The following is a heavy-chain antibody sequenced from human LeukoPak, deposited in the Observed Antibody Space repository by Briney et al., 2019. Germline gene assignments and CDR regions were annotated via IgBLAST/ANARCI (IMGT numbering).Heavy chain of an antibody. Sequence: PGGSLRLSCAASGFIFGNYGINWVRQAPGKGLEWVSYISGSSSTIYYADSVKGRFTISRDNAKNTLYLQMNSLRAEDTAVYYCASLVVPAARGLVDVWGQGTTVTVSS. CDR1: GFIFGNYG. V-gene: IGHV3-48*01. J-gene: IGHJ6*02. D-gene: IGHD2-2*01. CDR2: ISGSSSTI. CDR3: ASLVVPAARGLVDV.